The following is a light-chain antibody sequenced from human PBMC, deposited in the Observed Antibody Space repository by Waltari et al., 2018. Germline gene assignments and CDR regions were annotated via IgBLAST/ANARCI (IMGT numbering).Light chain of an antibody. Sequence: EIVLTQSPGTLSLSPGERATLSCRASQSVRGSLAWYQQKAGQAPRLLIYGASSRATGIPDRFSGSGSGTDFSLTINRLEPEDFAVYYCQHYVRLPATFGQGTKVEI. CDR1: QSVRGS. CDR2: GAS. CDR3: QHYVRLPAT. V-gene: IGKV3-20*01. J-gene: IGKJ1*01.